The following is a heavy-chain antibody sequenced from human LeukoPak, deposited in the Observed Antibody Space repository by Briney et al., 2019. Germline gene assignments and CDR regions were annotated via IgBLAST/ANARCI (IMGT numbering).Heavy chain of an antibody. D-gene: IGHD5-18*01. Sequence: PSETLSLTCTVSGYFISSGYYWGWIRQPPGKGLEWIGSFYHSGSSYYNPSLKSRVTISVDTSKNQFSLKLSSVTAADTAVYYCARHGYSYGYFDYWGQGTLVTVSS. V-gene: IGHV4-38-2*02. CDR3: ARHGYSYGYFDY. CDR1: GYFISSGYY. J-gene: IGHJ4*02. CDR2: FYHSGSS.